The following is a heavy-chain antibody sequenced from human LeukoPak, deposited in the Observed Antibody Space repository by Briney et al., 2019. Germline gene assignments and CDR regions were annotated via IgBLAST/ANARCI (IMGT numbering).Heavy chain of an antibody. CDR3: AKRLTYYFDY. V-gene: IGHV3-23*01. Sequence: GGSLRLSCAASGFNFNRYAMNWVRQAPGKGLEWVSAISGSGGSTYYADSVKGRFTISRDNSKNTLYLQMNSLRAEDTAVYYCAKRLTYYFDYWGQGTLVTVSS. J-gene: IGHJ4*02. D-gene: IGHD2/OR15-2a*01. CDR2: ISGSGGST. CDR1: GFNFNRYA.